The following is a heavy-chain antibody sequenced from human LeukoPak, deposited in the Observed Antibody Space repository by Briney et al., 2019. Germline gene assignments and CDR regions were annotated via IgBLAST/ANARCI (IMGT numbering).Heavy chain of an antibody. V-gene: IGHV4-61*01. CDR3: ARVEWFGELSPFDI. CDR2: IYYSGST. J-gene: IGHJ3*02. D-gene: IGHD3-10*01. CDR1: GGXVSNGTYY. Sequence: PSETLSLTCTVSGGXVSNGTYYWSWIRQPPGEGLEWLGYIYYSGSTNYNPSLKSRVTISVDTSKNQFSLKLSSVTAADTAVYYCARVEWFGELSPFDIWGQGTMVTVSS.